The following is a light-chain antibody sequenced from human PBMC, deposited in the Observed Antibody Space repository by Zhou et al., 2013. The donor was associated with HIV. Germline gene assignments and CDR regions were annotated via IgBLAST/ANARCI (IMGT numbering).Light chain of an antibody. V-gene: IGKV3D-20*01. CDR1: QSLSSSH. J-gene: IGKJ4*01. CDR2: DAS. Sequence: EIVLTQSPATLSLSPGERATLSCGASQSLSSSHLAWYQQRPGQAPRLLIYDASSRATGIPDRFSGSGSGADFTLTISRLEPEDFAVYYCHQYGTSPPVTFGGGTKVEIK. CDR3: HQYGTSPPVT.